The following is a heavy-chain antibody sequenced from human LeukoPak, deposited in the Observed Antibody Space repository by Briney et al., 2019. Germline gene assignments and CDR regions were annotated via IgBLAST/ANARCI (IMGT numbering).Heavy chain of an antibody. CDR1: GYTFTSYY. D-gene: IGHD3-22*01. V-gene: IGHV1-46*01. Sequence: ASVKVSCKASGYTFTSYYMYWVRQGPGQGLEWMGIINPNRGSTSYAQKFQGRVTMTRDMSTSTVYMELSSLRSEDTAVYYCATGGHVRVYDSSAYYGHYWGQGTLVTVSS. CDR2: INPNRGST. CDR3: ATGGHVRVYDSSAYYGHY. J-gene: IGHJ4*02.